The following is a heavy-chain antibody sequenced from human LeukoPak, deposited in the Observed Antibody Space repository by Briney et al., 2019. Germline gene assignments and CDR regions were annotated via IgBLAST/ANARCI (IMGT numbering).Heavy chain of an antibody. Sequence: SVKVSCKASGGTLSSYAISWVRQAPGQGLEWMGRIIPILGIANYAQKFQGRVTITAGKSTSTAYMELSSLRSEDTAVYYCASGGLAAAKPKGIDYWGQGTLVTVSS. CDR2: IIPILGIA. CDR3: ASGGLAAAKPKGIDY. J-gene: IGHJ4*02. D-gene: IGHD6-13*01. CDR1: GGTLSSYA. V-gene: IGHV1-69*04.